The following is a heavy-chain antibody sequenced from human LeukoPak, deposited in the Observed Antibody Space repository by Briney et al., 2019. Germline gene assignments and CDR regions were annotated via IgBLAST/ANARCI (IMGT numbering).Heavy chain of an antibody. D-gene: IGHD3-22*01. V-gene: IGHV1-24*01. CDR3: ATVKGYYDSSGYLYYFDY. J-gene: IGHJ4*02. Sequence: ASVKVSCKVSGYTLTELSMHWVRQAPGKGLEWMGGFDPEDGETIYAQKFQGRVTMTEDTSTDTAYMELSSLRSEDTAAYYCATVKGYYDSSGYLYYFDYWGQGTLVTVSS. CDR1: GYTLTELS. CDR2: FDPEDGET.